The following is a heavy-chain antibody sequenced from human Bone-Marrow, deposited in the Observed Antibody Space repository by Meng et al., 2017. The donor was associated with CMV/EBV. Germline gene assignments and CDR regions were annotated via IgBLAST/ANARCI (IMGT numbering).Heavy chain of an antibody. J-gene: IGHJ6*02. CDR1: GGSFSGYY. D-gene: IGHD6-6*01. Sequence: SETLSLTCAVYGGSFSGYYWSWIRQPPGKGLEWIGEINLSGSTNYNPSLKSRVTISVDTSKNQFSLKLSSVTAADTAVYYCARYSLLAARLYYYYYGMDVWGQGTTVTVSS. CDR3: ARYSLLAARLYYYYYGMDV. V-gene: IGHV4-34*01. CDR2: INLSGST.